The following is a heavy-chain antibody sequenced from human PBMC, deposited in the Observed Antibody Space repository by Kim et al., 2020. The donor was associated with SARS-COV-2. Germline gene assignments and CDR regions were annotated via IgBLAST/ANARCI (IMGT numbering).Heavy chain of an antibody. CDR1: GFFVSSNY. CDR3: ARGYSGAFDY. V-gene: IGHV3-53*01. CDR2: FYSSGST. D-gene: IGHD2-15*01. J-gene: IGHJ4*02. Sequence: GGSLRLSCAASGFFVSSNYMNWVRQAPGKGLEWVSVFYSSGSTYDADSVKGRFTIARDTSKNTVYLQMDSLRPDDTAVYYCARGYSGAFDYWGQGALVTVPS.